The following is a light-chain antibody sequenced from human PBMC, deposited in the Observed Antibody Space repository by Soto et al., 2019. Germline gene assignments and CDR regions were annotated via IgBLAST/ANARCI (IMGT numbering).Light chain of an antibody. CDR3: QQFNNWRT. Sequence: EVMMTQSPATLSVSPGERATLSCRASQSVSSNLAWYQQKPGQAPRLLIYGASTRATGIPARFSGSGSGTEFTLTISSLQSEDFAVYYCQQFNNWRTFGLGTKVEIK. CDR1: QSVSSN. CDR2: GAS. J-gene: IGKJ1*01. V-gene: IGKV3-15*01.